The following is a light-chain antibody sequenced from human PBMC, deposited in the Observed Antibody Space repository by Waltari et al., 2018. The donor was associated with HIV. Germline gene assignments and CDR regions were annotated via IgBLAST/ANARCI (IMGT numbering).Light chain of an antibody. V-gene: IGLV2-23*02. J-gene: IGLJ2*01. CDR2: EVT. CDR3: CSYAGGITHVL. CDR1: STDIGSYDL. Sequence: QSALTQPASVSGSPGPSITISCTGMSTDIGSYDLVSWYQQHPGKAPKRMIYEVTKRPSGVSNRFSGSKSGNTASLTISGLQAEDEADYHCCSYAGGITHVLFGGGTKLTVL.